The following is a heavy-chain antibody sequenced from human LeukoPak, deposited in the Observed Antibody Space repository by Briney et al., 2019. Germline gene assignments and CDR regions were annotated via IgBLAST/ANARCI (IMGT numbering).Heavy chain of an antibody. CDR3: ARARVSPWNAFDI. V-gene: IGHV4-39*07. CDR2: IYYSGST. J-gene: IGHJ3*02. Sequence: SETLSLTCTVSGGSISSSSYYWGWIRQPPGKGLEWIGSIYYSGSTYYNPSLKSRVTISVDTSKNQFSLKLSSVTAADTAVYYCARARVSPWNAFDIWGQGTMVTVSS. CDR1: GGSISSSSYY. D-gene: IGHD3-3*01.